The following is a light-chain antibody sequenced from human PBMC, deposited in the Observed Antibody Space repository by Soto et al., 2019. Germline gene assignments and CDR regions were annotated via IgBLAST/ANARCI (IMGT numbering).Light chain of an antibody. Sequence: EIVMTQSPANLSVSPGERATLSCRASQSVNDKLAWFQQKPGQAPRLLIYGASITATGIPARFSGSGSGTEFTLTIFNRQSEDFAVYYCQQYNDWPPFTFGPGTKVDLK. J-gene: IGKJ3*01. CDR1: QSVNDK. CDR3: QQYNDWPPFT. V-gene: IGKV3-15*01. CDR2: GAS.